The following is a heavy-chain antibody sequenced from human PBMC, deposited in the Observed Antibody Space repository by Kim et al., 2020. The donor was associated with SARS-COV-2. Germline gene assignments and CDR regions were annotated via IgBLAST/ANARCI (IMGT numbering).Heavy chain of an antibody. Sequence: GESLKISCKGSGYSFTSYWIGWVRQMPGKGLEWMGIIYPGDSDTRYSPSFQGQVTISADKSISTAYLQWSSLKASDTAMYYCARRDSSSWYPPTWYGMDVWGQGTTVTVSS. CDR1: GYSFTSYW. J-gene: IGHJ6*02. D-gene: IGHD6-13*01. CDR3: ARRDSSSWYPPTWYGMDV. V-gene: IGHV5-51*01. CDR2: IYPGDSDT.